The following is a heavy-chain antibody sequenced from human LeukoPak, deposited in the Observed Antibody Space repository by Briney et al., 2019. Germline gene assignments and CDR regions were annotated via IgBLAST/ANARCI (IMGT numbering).Heavy chain of an antibody. CDR2: ISSSSSNI. CDR1: GFTFSSYS. CDR3: ATGEYYDSSGYYGAFDY. J-gene: IGHJ4*02. D-gene: IGHD3-22*01. Sequence: GGSLRLSCAASGFTFSSYSMNWVRQAPGKGLEWVSYISSSSSNIYYAGSVKGRFTISRDNAKNSLYLQMNSLRAEDTAVYYCATGEYYDSSGYYGAFDYWGQGTLVTVSS. V-gene: IGHV3-48*04.